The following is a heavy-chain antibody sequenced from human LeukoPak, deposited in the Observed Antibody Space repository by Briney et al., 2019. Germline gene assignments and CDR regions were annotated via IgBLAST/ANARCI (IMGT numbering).Heavy chain of an antibody. Sequence: PSETLSLTCTVSGGSISSSSYYWGWIRQPPGKGLEWIGSIYYSGSTYYNPSLKSRVTISVDTSKNQFSLKLSSVTAADTAVYYCATSPVFYGSGYFDYWGQGTLVTVSS. J-gene: IGHJ4*02. D-gene: IGHD3-10*01. CDR1: GGSISSSSYY. V-gene: IGHV4-39*07. CDR3: ATSPVFYGSGYFDY. CDR2: IYYSGST.